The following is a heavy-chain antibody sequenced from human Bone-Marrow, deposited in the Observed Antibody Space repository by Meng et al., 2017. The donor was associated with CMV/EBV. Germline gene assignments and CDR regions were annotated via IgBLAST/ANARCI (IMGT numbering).Heavy chain of an antibody. CDR2: ISTYNGST. Sequence: ASVKVSCKAYGYTFINYGFSWVRQAPGQGLQWMGWISTYNGSTNYAQRFQGRVTLTTDPSTSTAYMELRRLRSDDTAVYYCARDRYNWDFDYWGQGTLVTVSS. CDR3: ARDRYNWDFDY. D-gene: IGHD1-1*01. CDR1: GYTFINYG. J-gene: IGHJ4*02. V-gene: IGHV1-18*01.